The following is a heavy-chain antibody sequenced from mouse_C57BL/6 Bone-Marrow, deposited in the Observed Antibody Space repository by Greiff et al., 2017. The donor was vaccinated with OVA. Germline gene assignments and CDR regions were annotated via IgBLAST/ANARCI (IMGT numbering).Heavy chain of an antibody. Sequence: QVQLQQSGPELVKPGASVKLSCKASGYTFTSYDINWVKQRPGQGLEWIGWIYPRDGSTKYNEKFKGKATLTVDTSSRTAYMELHSLTSEDSAVYFCARDGYYWYFDVWAQGPRSPSPQ. CDR2: IYPRDGST. D-gene: IGHD2-3*01. CDR3: ARDGYYWYFDV. J-gene: IGHJ1*03. V-gene: IGHV1-85*01. CDR1: GYTFTSYD.